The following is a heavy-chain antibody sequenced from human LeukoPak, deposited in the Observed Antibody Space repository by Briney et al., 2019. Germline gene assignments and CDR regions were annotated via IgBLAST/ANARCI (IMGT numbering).Heavy chain of an antibody. J-gene: IGHJ5*01. CDR2: IYHSGST. D-gene: IGHD2-21*01. V-gene: IGHV4-30-2*01. Sequence: PSETLSLTCTVSGGSISSGGYYWSWIRQPPGKGLEWIGYIYHSGSTYYNPSLKSRVTISVDRSKNQFSLKLSSVTAADTAVYYCVRPYCGGECQSKNNWFDSWGQGTLVTVSS. CDR1: GGSISSGGYY. CDR3: VRPYCGGECQSKNNWFDS.